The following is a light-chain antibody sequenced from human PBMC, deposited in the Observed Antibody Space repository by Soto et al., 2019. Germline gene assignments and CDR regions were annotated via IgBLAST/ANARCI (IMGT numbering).Light chain of an antibody. J-gene: IGLJ3*02. V-gene: IGLV2-14*01. CDR3: SSYTITNTLV. CDR2: AVS. CDR1: SSDVGAYDY. Sequence: QSVLTQPASVSGSPGQAITISCTGTSSDVGAYDYVSWYQQHPGKAPKLVISAVSYRPSGVSHRFSGSKSGNTASLAISGLQAEDEADYYCSSYTITNTLVFGGGTKVTVL.